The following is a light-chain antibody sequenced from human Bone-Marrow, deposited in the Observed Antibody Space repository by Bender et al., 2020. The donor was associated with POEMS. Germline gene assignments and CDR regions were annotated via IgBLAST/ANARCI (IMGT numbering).Light chain of an antibody. V-gene: IGLV1-40*01. Sequence: QSVLTQPPSVSGTPGQKVTISCTGSSSNIGAGFDVHWYQQLPGTAPRLLIYGNSKRPSGVPDRFSGSRSGTSASLAITGLQAEDEADYYCQSYDRDLTGSLFGGGTKLTVL. CDR3: QSYDRDLTGSL. CDR2: GNS. J-gene: IGLJ3*02. CDR1: SSNIGAGFD.